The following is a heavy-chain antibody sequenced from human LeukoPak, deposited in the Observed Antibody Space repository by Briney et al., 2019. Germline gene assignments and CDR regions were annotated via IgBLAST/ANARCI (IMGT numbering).Heavy chain of an antibody. CDR2: IHSSGST. V-gene: IGHV4-4*07. D-gene: IGHD3-22*01. CDR3: ARANSYDGSGHYYEFAY. J-gene: IGHJ4*02. CDR1: GGSISRYY. Sequence: SETLSLTCTVSGGSISRYYWSWVRQPAGKGLEWIGRIHSSGSTNYNPSLKSRVTMSVDTSKNHFSLKLSSVTAADTAVYYCARANSYDGSGHYYEFAYWGQGTLVTVSS.